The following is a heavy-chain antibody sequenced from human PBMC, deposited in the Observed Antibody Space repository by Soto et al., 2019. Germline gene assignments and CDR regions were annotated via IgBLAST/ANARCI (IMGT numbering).Heavy chain of an antibody. J-gene: IGHJ4*02. CDR1: GFTFSDYY. D-gene: IGHD6-19*01. V-gene: IGHV3-11*01. Sequence: GGSLRLSCAASGFTFSDYYMSWIRQAPGKGLEWISYISSSDSTIYYADSVKGRFTISRDNAKNSLYLQVNSLRAEDTAVYYCARLGSSGWHIDYWGQGTLVTVS. CDR2: ISSSDSTI. CDR3: ARLGSSGWHIDY.